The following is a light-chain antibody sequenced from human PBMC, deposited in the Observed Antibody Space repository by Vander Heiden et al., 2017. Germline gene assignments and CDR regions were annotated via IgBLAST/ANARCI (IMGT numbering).Light chain of an antibody. V-gene: IGKV1-33*01. CDR2: DAS. CDR3: QQYVNLLS. CDR1: QDISHH. J-gene: IGKJ4*01. Sequence: DIQMTQSPSSLSASVGDRVTITCQASQDISHHLNWYQQKPGKAPNLLIYDASNLKTGGPSRCRGSGSGTDFTLTISSLQPEDIATYYCQQYVNLLSFGGGTKVEIK.